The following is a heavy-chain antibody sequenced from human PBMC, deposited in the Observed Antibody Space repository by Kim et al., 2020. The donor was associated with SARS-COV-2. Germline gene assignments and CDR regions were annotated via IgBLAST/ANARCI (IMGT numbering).Heavy chain of an antibody. Sequence: SETLSLTCTVSGGSISSYYWSWIRQPPGKGLEWIGYIYYSGSTNYNPSLKSRVTISVDTSKNQFSLKLSSVTAADTAVYYCARGGVGATLFDYWGQGTLV. V-gene: IGHV4-59*13. CDR3: ARGGVGATLFDY. J-gene: IGHJ4*02. D-gene: IGHD1-26*01. CDR1: GGSISSYY. CDR2: IYYSGST.